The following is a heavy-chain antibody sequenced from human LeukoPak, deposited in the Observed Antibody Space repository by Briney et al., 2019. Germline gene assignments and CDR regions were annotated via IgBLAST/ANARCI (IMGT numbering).Heavy chain of an antibody. CDR1: GGSFSGYY. Sequence: SETLSLTCAAYGGSFSGYYWSWIRQPPGKGLEWIGEINHSGSTNYNPSLKSRVTISVDTSKSQFSLKLSSVTAADTAVYYCARSGYYYDSTRAYYMDVWGKGTTVTISS. V-gene: IGHV4-34*01. J-gene: IGHJ6*03. CDR2: INHSGST. D-gene: IGHD3-22*01. CDR3: ARSGYYYDSTRAYYMDV.